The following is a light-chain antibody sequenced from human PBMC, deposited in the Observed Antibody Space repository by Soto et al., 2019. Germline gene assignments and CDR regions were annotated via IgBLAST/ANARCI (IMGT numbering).Light chain of an antibody. CDR3: SSYTSNTTPYV. CDR1: SSDVGAYNY. CDR2: DVT. Sequence: QSALTQPASVSGSPGQSIAISCTGTSSDVGAYNYFSWYQQHPGKVPKLVIYDVTNRPSGVSDRFSGSKSGNTASLTISGLQAEDEADYYCSSYTSNTTPYVFGTGTKVTVL. J-gene: IGLJ1*01. V-gene: IGLV2-14*01.